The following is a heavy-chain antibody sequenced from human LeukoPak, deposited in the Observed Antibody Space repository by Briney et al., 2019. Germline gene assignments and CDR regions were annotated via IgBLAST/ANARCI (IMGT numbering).Heavy chain of an antibody. CDR3: ARGSRYCSSTSCSRDLYYFDY. V-gene: IGHV1-2*02. CDR2: INPNSGGT. J-gene: IGHJ4*02. CDR1: GYTFTGYY. D-gene: IGHD2-2*01. Sequence: ASVKVSCMASGYTFTGYYMHWVRQAPGQGLEWMGWINPNSGGTNYAQKFQGRVTMTRDTSISTAYMELSRLRSHDTAVYYCARGSRYCSSTSCSRDLYYFDYWGQGTLVTVSS.